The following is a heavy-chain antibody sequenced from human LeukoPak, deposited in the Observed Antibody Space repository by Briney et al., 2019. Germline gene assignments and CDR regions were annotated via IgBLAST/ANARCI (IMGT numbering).Heavy chain of an antibody. CDR3: AKDLKKVGYCSGGSCYSDYYGMDV. D-gene: IGHD2-15*01. V-gene: IGHV3-30*18. CDR2: ISYDGSNE. CDR1: GFTFSSYG. Sequence: GRSLRLSCAASGFTFSSYGMHWVRQAPGKGLEWVAGISYDGSNEFYADSVKGRFTISRDNSKNTLYLQMNSLRAEDTAMYYCAKDLKKVGYCSGGSCYSDYYGMDVWGQGTTVTVSS. J-gene: IGHJ6*02.